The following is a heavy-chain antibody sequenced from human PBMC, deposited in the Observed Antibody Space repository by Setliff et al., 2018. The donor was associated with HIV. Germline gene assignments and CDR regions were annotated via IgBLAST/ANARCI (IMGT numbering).Heavy chain of an antibody. CDR1: GFSLSYYR. V-gene: IGHV3-7*03. D-gene: IGHD3-10*01. Sequence: PGGSLRLSCAASGFSLSYYRMNWVRQAPGKGLEWVASIEQDGSEKYYVDSVKGRFTISRDNTKNSLYLQMDSLRAEDTAVYYCARVVDTSGGYWGSFYRYMDVWGKGTTVTVSS. CDR2: IEQDGSEK. CDR3: ARVVDTSGGYWGSFYRYMDV. J-gene: IGHJ6*03.